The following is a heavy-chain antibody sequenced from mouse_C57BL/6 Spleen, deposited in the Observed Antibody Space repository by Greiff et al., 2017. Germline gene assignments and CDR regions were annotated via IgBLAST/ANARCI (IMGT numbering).Heavy chain of an antibody. Sequence: EVMLVESEGGLVQPGSSMKLSCTASGFTFSDYYMAWVRQVPEKGLEWVANINYDGSSTYYLDSLKSRFIISRDNAKNILYLQMSSLKSEDTATYYCAREELRYFDVWGTGTTVTVSS. CDR2: INYDGSST. CDR1: GFTFSDYY. D-gene: IGHD1-1*01. J-gene: IGHJ1*03. V-gene: IGHV5-16*01. CDR3: AREELRYFDV.